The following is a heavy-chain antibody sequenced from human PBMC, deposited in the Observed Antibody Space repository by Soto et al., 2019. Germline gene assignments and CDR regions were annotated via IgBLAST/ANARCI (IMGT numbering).Heavy chain of an antibody. V-gene: IGHV3-33*01. CDR3: GAGTTNCQH. J-gene: IGHJ1*01. Sequence: QVQLVESGGGVVQPGTSLRLSCAASGFTFSTCVMHWVRQAPGKGLEWVAAIWYDGSSEYYADSVKGRFTISRDNSKNTLYLQMNSLRAEDTAVYYCGAGTTNCQHWGQGTLVTVSS. CDR1: GFTFSTCV. D-gene: IGHD1-7*01. CDR2: IWYDGSSE.